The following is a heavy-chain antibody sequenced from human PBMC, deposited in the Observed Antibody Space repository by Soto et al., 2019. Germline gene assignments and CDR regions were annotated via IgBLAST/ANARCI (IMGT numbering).Heavy chain of an antibody. J-gene: IGHJ4*02. Sequence: QITLKESGPTLVKPTQTLTLTCNFSGFSLSTRGVGVGWIRQPPGKALEWLTLIYWDDAKEYSPSLRSRITITKDTAKNHAVLTMTDMAPVDTATYSCAHKGGGDRILDYWGQGTLVTVSS. CDR1: GFSLSTRGVG. D-gene: IGHD3-16*01. CDR3: AHKGGGDRILDY. V-gene: IGHV2-5*02. CDR2: IYWDDAK.